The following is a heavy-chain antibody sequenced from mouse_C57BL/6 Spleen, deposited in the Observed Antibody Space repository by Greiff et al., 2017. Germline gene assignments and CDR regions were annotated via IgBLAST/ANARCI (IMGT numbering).Heavy chain of an antibody. CDR1: GYSITSGYY. CDR3: AYYSNYFDY. CDR2: ISYDGSN. D-gene: IGHD2-5*01. Sequence: EVQRVESGPGLVKPSQSLSLTCSVTGYSITSGYYWNWIRQFPGNKLEWMGYISYDGSNNYNPSLKNRISITRDTSKNQFFLKLNSVTTEDTATYYCAYYSNYFDYWGQGTTLTVSS. J-gene: IGHJ2*01. V-gene: IGHV3-6*01.